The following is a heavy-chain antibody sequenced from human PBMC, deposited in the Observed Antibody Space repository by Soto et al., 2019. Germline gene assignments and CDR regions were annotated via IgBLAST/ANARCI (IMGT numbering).Heavy chain of an antibody. CDR3: AKVRPGVGNYYYYGMDV. CDR1: GFTFSSYG. CDR2: ISYDGSNK. Sequence: QVQLVESGGGVVQPGRSLRLSCAASGFTFSSYGMHWVRQAPGKGLEWVAVISYDGSNKYYADSVKGRFTISRDNSKNTLYLQMNSLRAEDTAVYYCAKVRPGVGNYYYYGMDVWGQGTTVTVSS. V-gene: IGHV3-30*18. D-gene: IGHD3-3*01. J-gene: IGHJ6*02.